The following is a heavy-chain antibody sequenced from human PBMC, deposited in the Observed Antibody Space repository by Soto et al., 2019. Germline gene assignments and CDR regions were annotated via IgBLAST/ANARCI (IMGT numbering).Heavy chain of an antibody. CDR3: AKDVPSSMGSGWPPYYYYGMDV. CDR1: GCPFSSYA. Sequence: PGGSLTLSWTASGCPFSSYAMSRVRQAPGKGLEWVSAISGSGGSTYYADSVRGRFTISRDNSKNTLYLQMNSLRAEDTAVYYCAKDVPSSMGSGWPPYYYYGMDVWGQGTTVTVSS. CDR2: ISGSGGST. J-gene: IGHJ6*02. V-gene: IGHV3-23*01. D-gene: IGHD6-19*01.